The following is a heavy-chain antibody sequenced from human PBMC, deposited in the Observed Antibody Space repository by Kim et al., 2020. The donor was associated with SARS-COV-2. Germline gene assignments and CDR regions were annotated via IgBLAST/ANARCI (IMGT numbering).Heavy chain of an antibody. CDR1: GYAFTGYY. Sequence: ASVKVSCKASGYAFTGYYMHWVRQAPGQGLEWMGRINPNNGGTNYAQKFQGRVSMTRDTSISTVYMELSRLRSDDTAVYYCARDTYDSSVRVDPWGQGTLVTVSS. D-gene: IGHD3-22*01. CDR2: INPNNGGT. J-gene: IGHJ5*02. V-gene: IGHV1-2*06. CDR3: ARDTYDSSVRVDP.